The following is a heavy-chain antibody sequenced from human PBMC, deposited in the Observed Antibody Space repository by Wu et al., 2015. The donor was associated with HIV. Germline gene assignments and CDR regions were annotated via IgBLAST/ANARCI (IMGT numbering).Heavy chain of an antibody. J-gene: IGHJ6*03. D-gene: IGHD6-13*01. CDR2: IIPIFGTA. V-gene: IGHV1-69*12. CDR1: GGTFSSYA. Sequence: QVQLVQSGAEVKKPGSSVKVSCKASGGTFSSYAISWVRQAPGQGLEWMGGIIPIFGTANYAQKFQGRVTITADESTSTAYMELSSLRSEDTAVYYCASQNSIPGIAAAGTRDYYYYYMDVWGKGTTVTVSS. CDR3: ASQNSIPGIAAAGTRDYYYYYMDV.